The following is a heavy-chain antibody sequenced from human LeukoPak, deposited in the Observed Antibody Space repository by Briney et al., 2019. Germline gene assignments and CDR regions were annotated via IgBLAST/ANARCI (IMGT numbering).Heavy chain of an antibody. CDR2: ISGSGHAT. CDR3: AKDRLAIVVVADWFDP. Sequence: PGGSLRLSCAASGFTFSSYAMSWVRQAPGKGLEWVSAISGSGHATYYADSVKGRFTISRDNSKNTLFLQMNSLRAEDTAVYYCAKDRLAIVVVADWFDPWGQGTLVTVSS. V-gene: IGHV3-23*01. D-gene: IGHD2-2*03. CDR1: GFTFSSYA. J-gene: IGHJ5*02.